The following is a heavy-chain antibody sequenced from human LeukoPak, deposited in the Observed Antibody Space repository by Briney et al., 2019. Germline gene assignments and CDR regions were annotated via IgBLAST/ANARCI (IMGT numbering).Heavy chain of an antibody. CDR3: AREPYYYDGSGVFDY. CDR1: GFTFTKYW. Sequence: PAVSLRLSCAAFGFTFTKYWMSWVRLAPGKGLEWVATINQDGSEKYFVDSVKGRFTISRDSTKNSLYLQMNSLRAEDTAVYYCAREPYYYDGSGVFDYWGQGTLVTVSS. J-gene: IGHJ4*02. CDR2: INQDGSEK. D-gene: IGHD3-22*01. V-gene: IGHV3-7*05.